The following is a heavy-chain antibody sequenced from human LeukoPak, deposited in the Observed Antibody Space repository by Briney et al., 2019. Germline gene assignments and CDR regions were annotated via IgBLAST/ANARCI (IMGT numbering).Heavy chain of an antibody. Sequence: GGSLRLSCAASGFTVSSNYMSWVRQAPGKGLEWVSVIYSGGSTYYADSVKGRFTISRDNSKYTLYLQMNSLRAEDTAVYYCARPRGQSAYMDVWGKGTTVTVSS. CDR3: ARPRGQSAYMDV. CDR1: GFTVSSNY. V-gene: IGHV3-66*02. D-gene: IGHD3/OR15-3a*01. CDR2: IYSGGST. J-gene: IGHJ6*03.